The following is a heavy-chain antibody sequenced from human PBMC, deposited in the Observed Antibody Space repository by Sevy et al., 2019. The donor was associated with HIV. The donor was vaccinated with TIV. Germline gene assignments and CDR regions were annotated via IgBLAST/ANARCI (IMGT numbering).Heavy chain of an antibody. CDR1: GGSISSYY. V-gene: IGHV4-59*01. D-gene: IGHD6-19*01. CDR3: ARAGIAVAGTMRRYYYYYGMDV. CDR2: IYYSGST. Sequence: SETPSLTCTVSGGSISSYYWSWIRQPPGKGLEWIGYIYYSGSTNYNPSLKSRVTISVDTSKNQFSLKLSSVTAADTAVYYCARAGIAVAGTMRRYYYYYGMDVWGQGTTVTVSS. J-gene: IGHJ6*02.